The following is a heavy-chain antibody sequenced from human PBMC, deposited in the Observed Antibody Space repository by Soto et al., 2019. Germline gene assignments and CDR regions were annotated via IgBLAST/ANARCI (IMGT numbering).Heavy chain of an antibody. CDR1: GFTFSSYA. J-gene: IGHJ6*02. D-gene: IGHD6-13*01. Sequence: QVQLVESGGGVVQPGRSLRLSCAASGFTFSSYAMHWVRQAPGKGLEWVAVISYDGSNKCYADSVKGRFTISRDNSKNTLYLQMNSLRAEDTAVYYCARADVSIAAAGPYYYYYGMDVWGQGTTVTVSS. CDR3: ARADVSIAAAGPYYYYYGMDV. CDR2: ISYDGSNK. V-gene: IGHV3-30-3*01.